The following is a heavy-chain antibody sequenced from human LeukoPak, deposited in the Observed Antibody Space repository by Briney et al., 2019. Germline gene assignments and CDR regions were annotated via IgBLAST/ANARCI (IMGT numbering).Heavy chain of an antibody. CDR1: GFTFSSYA. CDR2: ITGTGSNT. V-gene: IGHV3-23*01. CDR3: AKAKGNDYSNFFDY. J-gene: IGHJ4*02. Sequence: GGSLRLSCAASGFTFSSYAMSWVRQAPGKGLEWVSTITGTGSNTYYADSVKGRFTISRDNSGNTLYLQVNSLRADDTALYYCAKAKGNDYSNFFDYWSQGTLVTVSS. D-gene: IGHD4-11*01.